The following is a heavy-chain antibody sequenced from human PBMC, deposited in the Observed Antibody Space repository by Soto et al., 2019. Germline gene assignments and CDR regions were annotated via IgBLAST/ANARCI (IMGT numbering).Heavy chain of an antibody. CDR3: ARDYCSSTSCYAYYYYGMDV. V-gene: IGHV3-74*01. D-gene: IGHD2-2*01. CDR2: INSDGSST. J-gene: IGHJ6*02. CDR1: GFTFSSYW. Sequence: GGSLRLSCAASGFTFSSYWMHWVRQAPGKGLVWVSRINSDGSSTSYADSVKGRFTISRDNAKNTLYLQMNSLRAEDTAVYYCARDYCSSTSCYAYYYYGMDVWGQGTTVTVSS.